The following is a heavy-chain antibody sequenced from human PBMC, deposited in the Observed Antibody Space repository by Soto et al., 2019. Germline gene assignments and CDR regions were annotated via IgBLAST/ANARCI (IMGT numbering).Heavy chain of an antibody. J-gene: IGHJ4*02. Sequence: QVQLQESGPGLGKPSGTLSLTCSVFGGSISNSNWWTWVRQPPGKGLEWIGEIYHSGSTNYNSSLMSRVTISLDKVNNQFSLKLTSVTAADTAVYYCAHRPIVGAAIWGQGTLVTVST. V-gene: IGHV4-4*02. CDR1: GGSISNSNW. CDR2: IYHSGST. D-gene: IGHD1-26*01. CDR3: AHRPIVGAAI.